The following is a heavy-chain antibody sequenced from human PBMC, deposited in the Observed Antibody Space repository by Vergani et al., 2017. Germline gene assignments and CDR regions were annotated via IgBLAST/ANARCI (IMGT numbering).Heavy chain of an antibody. D-gene: IGHD3-16*01. Sequence: QLHLQESGPGLVKPSETLSLTCTVSGSSITNNFWSWIRRPPGKGLEWIGYIHHSGATNSKSSLRSRVSISMDTSKSSFSLRLSSVTTADTAMYYCARDTFHFDSENYEDVFESWGQGTMVIVSS. CDR2: IHHSGAT. J-gene: IGHJ3*02. V-gene: IGHV4-59*01. CDR1: GSSITNNF. CDR3: ARDTFHFDSENYEDVFES.